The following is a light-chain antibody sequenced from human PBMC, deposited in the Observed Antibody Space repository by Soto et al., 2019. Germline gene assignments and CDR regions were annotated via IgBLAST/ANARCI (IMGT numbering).Light chain of an antibody. Sequence: EIVLAQSPGTLSLSPGEGATRSWRTSQTLSSSFLAWYQQTPGQAPRLLIYDTSTRAIDIPDRFSGSGSGTDFALTISRLEPEDFAVYYCQQYGYLGTFGQGTKVDIK. CDR1: QTLSSSF. CDR2: DTS. CDR3: QQYGYLGT. J-gene: IGKJ1*01. V-gene: IGKV3-20*01.